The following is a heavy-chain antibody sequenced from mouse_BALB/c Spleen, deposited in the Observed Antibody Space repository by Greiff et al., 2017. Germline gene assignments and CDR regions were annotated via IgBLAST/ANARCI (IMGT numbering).Heavy chain of an antibody. CDR2: IWSGGST. V-gene: IGHV2-2*02. Sequence: QVQLKESGPGLVQPSQSLSITCTVSGFSLTSYGVHWVRQSPGKGLEWLGVIWSGGSTDYNAAFISRLSISKDNSKSQVFFKMNSLQANDTAIYYCGICYYGYYAMDYWGQGTSVTVSS. CDR1: GFSLTSYG. CDR3: GICYYGYYAMDY. D-gene: IGHD1-1*01. J-gene: IGHJ4*01.